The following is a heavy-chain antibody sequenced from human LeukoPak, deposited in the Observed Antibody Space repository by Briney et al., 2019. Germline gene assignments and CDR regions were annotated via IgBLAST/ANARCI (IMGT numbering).Heavy chain of an antibody. V-gene: IGHV4-59*01. CDR2: IYYSGST. D-gene: IGHD6-19*01. CDR1: GGSISSYY. J-gene: IGHJ4*02. CDR3: ASSIAVAGTGVYFDY. Sequence: PSETLSLTCTVSGGSISSYYWSWIRQPPGKGLEWIGYIYYSGSTNYNPSLKSRVTISVKTSKNQFSLKLSSVTAADTAVYYCASSIAVAGTGVYFDYWGQGTLVTVSS.